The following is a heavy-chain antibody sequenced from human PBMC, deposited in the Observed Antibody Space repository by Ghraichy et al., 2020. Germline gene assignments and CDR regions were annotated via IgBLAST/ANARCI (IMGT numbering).Heavy chain of an antibody. D-gene: IGHD6-19*01. J-gene: IGHJ6*03. CDR2: IYYSGST. CDR1: GGSISSSSYY. Sequence: SETLSLTCTVSGGSISSSSYYWGWIRQPPGKGLEWIGSIYYSGSTYYNPSLKSRVTISVDTSKNQFSLKLSSVTAADTAVYYCARLIKQWLGTHYMDVWGKGTTVTVSS. CDR3: ARLIKQWLGTHYMDV. V-gene: IGHV4-39*01.